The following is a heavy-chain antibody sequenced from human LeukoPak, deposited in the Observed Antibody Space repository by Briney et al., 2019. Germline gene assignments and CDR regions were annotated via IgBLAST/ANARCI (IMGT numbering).Heavy chain of an antibody. CDR3: AQLAPYSPAYSQH. CDR1: GGSITAYY. J-gene: IGHJ1*01. D-gene: IGHD2-21*01. Sequence: SETLSLTCTVSGGSITAYYWTWIRQPPGKGLEWIGYIYHSGTTNYNPSLRSRVTTSVDTSKNQFSLRLNSVTAADTAVYYCAQLAPYSPAYSQHWGQGTLVTVSS. V-gene: IGHV4-59*01. CDR2: IYHSGTT.